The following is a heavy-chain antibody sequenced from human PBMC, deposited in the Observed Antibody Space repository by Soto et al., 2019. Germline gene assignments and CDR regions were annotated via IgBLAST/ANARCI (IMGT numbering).Heavy chain of an antibody. CDR1: GFTFSSYA. V-gene: IGHV3-23*01. CDR2: ISGSGGST. CDR3: AKGVSNYDILTGYYTDFDY. J-gene: IGHJ4*02. Sequence: PGGSLRLSCAASGFTFSSYAMSWVRQATGKWLEWVSAISGSGGSTYDADSVKGRFTISRDNSKNTLYLQMNSLRAEDTAVYYCAKGVSNYDILTGYYTDFDYWGQGTLVTVSS. D-gene: IGHD3-9*01.